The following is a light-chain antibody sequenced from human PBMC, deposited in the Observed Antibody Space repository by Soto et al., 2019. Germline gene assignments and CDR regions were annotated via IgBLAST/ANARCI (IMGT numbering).Light chain of an antibody. V-gene: IGKV1-27*01. J-gene: IGKJ4*01. Sequence: DIQMTQSPSSLSASVGYRFTITCRASQGISNYLVWYHQKPVKVPKLLIYAASTLQSGVPSRFSGSGSGTDFPLTISSLQPEDVETYYCQKYNNDPFTFGGGTKVDIK. CDR3: QKYNNDPFT. CDR1: QGISNY. CDR2: AAS.